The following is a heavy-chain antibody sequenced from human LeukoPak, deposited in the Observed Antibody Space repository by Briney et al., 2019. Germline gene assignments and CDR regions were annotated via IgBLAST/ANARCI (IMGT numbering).Heavy chain of an antibody. CDR3: AKGGSTYSYSCDY. D-gene: IGHD2-15*01. V-gene: IGHV3-30*02. CDR1: GFTFSNYG. CDR2: IRYDESNT. Sequence: GGSLRLSCAASGFTFSNYGMHWVRQAPGKGLEWVAFIRYDESNTYYADSVKGRFTISRDNSKNTLYLQMNSLRAEDTAVYYCAKGGSTYSYSCDYWGQGTLVTVSS. J-gene: IGHJ4*02.